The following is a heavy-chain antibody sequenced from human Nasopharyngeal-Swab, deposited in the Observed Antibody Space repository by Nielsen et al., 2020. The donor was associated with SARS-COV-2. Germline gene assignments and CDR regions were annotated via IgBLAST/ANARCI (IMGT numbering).Heavy chain of an antibody. D-gene: IGHD1-14*01. CDR3: ARDWLTGNSIEALDI. CDR1: GFTFSSYT. V-gene: IGHV3-48*02. CDR2: ITPSSDGI. Sequence: GESLKISCVSSGFTFSSYTMYWVRQAPGKGLEYLSSITPSSDGIYYGDSVKGRFTISRDNARSSLYLQMNSLRDEDTAVYYCARDWLTGNSIEALDIWGQGTLVTVSS. J-gene: IGHJ3*02.